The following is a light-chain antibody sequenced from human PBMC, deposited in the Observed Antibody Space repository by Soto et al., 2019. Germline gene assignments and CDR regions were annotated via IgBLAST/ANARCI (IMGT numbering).Light chain of an antibody. V-gene: IGKV1-39*01. Sequence: DIQMTPSPSSLSPSVEDRVTITSRASQSISSYLNWYQQKPGKAPKLMIYAASSLQRWVPSRFSGSGAVTDFTLTISSLQPEDFATYSCQHSYSTPLTFGQGTRLEIK. J-gene: IGKJ5*01. CDR3: QHSYSTPLT. CDR2: AAS. CDR1: QSISSY.